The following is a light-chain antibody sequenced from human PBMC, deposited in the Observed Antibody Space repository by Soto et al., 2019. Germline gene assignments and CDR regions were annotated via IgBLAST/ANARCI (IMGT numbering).Light chain of an antibody. V-gene: IGKV1-39*01. J-gene: IGKJ1*01. CDR1: QSIRSY. CDR2: AAS. Sequence: DIQMTQSPSSLSASVGDRVTITCRASQSIRSYLNWYQQKPGKAPKLLIYAASSWQSGVPSRFSGSGSGTDFTLTISSLQPEDFATYYCQQSYSTLTWTFGQGTKVEIK. CDR3: QQSYSTLTWT.